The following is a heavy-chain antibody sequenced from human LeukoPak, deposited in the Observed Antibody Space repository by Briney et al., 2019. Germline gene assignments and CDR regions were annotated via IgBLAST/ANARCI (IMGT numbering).Heavy chain of an antibody. CDR1: GGSISSSY. CDR2: IYNSGST. J-gene: IGHJ6*02. V-gene: IGHV4-59*01. Sequence: PSETLSLTCTVSGGSISSSYWSWIRQPPGKGLEWIGCIYNSGSTEYNPSLKSRVTISEDTSKNQFSLKLSSVTAADTAVYYCARASPGAIYYCGMDVWGQGTTVTVSS. CDR3: ARASPGAIYYCGMDV. D-gene: IGHD3-10*01.